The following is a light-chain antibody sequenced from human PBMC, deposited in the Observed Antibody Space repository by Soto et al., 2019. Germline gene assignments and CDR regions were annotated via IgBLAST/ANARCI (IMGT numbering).Light chain of an antibody. Sequence: QSALTQPPSASGSPGQSVTISCTGTSSDVGGYDYVSWFQQHPGKAPKLMIYEVTKRPSGVPDRFSGSKSGNTASLTVSGLQAEDEAYYSCSSYTGSTGVFGTGTQLTVL. CDR1: SSDVGGYDY. J-gene: IGLJ1*01. CDR2: EVT. CDR3: SSYTGSTGV. V-gene: IGLV2-8*01.